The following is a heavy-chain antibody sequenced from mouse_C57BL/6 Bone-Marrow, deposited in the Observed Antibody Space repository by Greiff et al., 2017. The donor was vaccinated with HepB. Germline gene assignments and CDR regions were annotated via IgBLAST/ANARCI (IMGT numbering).Heavy chain of an antibody. Sequence: VQLQQPGAELVRPGSSVKLSCKASGYTFTSYWMDWVKQRPGQGLEWIGNIYPSDSETHYNQKFKDKATLTVDKSSSTAYMQLSSLTSEDSAVYYCARALVTSVVGNYWGQDTTLTVSS. CDR3: ARALVTSVVGNY. CDR2: IYPSDSET. CDR1: GYTFTSYW. D-gene: IGHD1-1*01. V-gene: IGHV1-61*01. J-gene: IGHJ2*01.